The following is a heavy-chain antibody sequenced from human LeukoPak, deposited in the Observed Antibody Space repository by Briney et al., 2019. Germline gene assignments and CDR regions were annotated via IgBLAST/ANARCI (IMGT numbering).Heavy chain of an antibody. CDR1: GGSISSYY. V-gene: IGHV4-59*08. CDR2: IYYSGST. J-gene: IGHJ5*02. Sequence: SETLSLTCTVSGGSISSYYWSWIRQPAGKGLEWIGYIYYSGSTNYNPSLKRRVTISVDTSKNQSSLTLSSVTAADTAVYYCARRSGEFDPWGQGTLVTVSS. D-gene: IGHD1-1*01. CDR3: ARRSGEFDP.